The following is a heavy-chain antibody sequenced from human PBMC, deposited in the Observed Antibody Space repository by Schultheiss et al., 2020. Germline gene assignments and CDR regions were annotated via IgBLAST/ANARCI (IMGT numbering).Heavy chain of an antibody. Sequence: GGSLRLSCAASGFTLLSYGMHWVRQAPGKGLEWVAVISYDGSNKYYADSVKGRFTISRENSKNVLYLQMSSLRTEDTAVYYCAKGTPQYHLYHYYAMDVWGQGTTVTVSS. CDR3: AKGTPQYHLYHYYAMDV. J-gene: IGHJ6*02. V-gene: IGHV3-30*18. CDR1: GFTLLSYG. D-gene: IGHD1-1*01. CDR2: ISYDGSNK.